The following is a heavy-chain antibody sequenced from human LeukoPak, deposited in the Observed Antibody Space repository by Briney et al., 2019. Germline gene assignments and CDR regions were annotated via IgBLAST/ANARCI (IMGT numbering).Heavy chain of an antibody. V-gene: IGHV3-74*01. CDR2: IYSDGRTT. Sequence: GGSLRLSCVASGFTFSSSWMHWVRQAPGKGLVSVSRIYSDGRTTDYADSVRGRFTISRDNAKNMLYLQMSGLNAEDTAVYYCVRETFIAMVGSHALDIWGQGTMVTVSS. D-gene: IGHD6-19*01. J-gene: IGHJ3*02. CDR3: VRETFIAMVGSHALDI. CDR1: GFTFSSSW.